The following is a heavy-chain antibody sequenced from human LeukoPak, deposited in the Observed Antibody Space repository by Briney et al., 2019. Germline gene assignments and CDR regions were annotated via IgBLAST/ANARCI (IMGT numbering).Heavy chain of an antibody. Sequence: SLRLSCAASGFTFDDYATHWVRQAPGKGLEWVSGISYNSDTIAYADSVKGRFTISRDNAKNSLYLQMNSLRAEDTALYYCAKDYCGGDCYSGWYFDLWGRGTLDTVSS. CDR3: AKDYCGGDCYSGWYFDL. CDR1: GFTFDDYA. D-gene: IGHD2-21*02. V-gene: IGHV3-9*01. CDR2: ISYNSDTI. J-gene: IGHJ2*01.